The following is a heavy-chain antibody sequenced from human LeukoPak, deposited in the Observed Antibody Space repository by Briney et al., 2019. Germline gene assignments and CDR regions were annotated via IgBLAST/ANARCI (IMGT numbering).Heavy chain of an antibody. D-gene: IGHD5-12*01. Sequence: GGSLRLSCAASGFTFSNAWMSWVRQAPGKGLEWVSVIYSGGSTYYADSVKGRFTISRHNSKNTLYLQMNSLRAEDTAVYYCARGGSFYYYYGMDVWGQGTTVTVSS. CDR3: ARGGSFYYYYGMDV. CDR1: GFTFSNAW. J-gene: IGHJ6*02. V-gene: IGHV3-53*04. CDR2: IYSGGST.